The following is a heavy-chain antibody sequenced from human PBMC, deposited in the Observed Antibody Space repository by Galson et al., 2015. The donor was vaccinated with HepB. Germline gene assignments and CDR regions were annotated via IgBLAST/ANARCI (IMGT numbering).Heavy chain of an antibody. CDR2: INPTGGYT. Sequence: SVKVSCKASGYTFTTYFIHWVRQAPGQGLEWMAIINPTGGYTSYAQKFQGRVTLTRDTSTSTVYMELSSLRSEDTAVYYCARGDSSGYYYVDYWGQGTLVTVSS. J-gene: IGHJ4*02. CDR3: ARGDSSGYYYVDY. V-gene: IGHV1-46*03. D-gene: IGHD3-22*01. CDR1: GYTFTTYF.